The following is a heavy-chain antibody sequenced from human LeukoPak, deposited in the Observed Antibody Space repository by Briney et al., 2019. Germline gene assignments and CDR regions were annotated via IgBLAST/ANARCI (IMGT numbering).Heavy chain of an antibody. CDR1: GGSISSGGYS. D-gene: IGHD3-10*01. V-gene: IGHV4-30-2*01. CDR2: IYHSGST. Sequence: SETLSLTCAVSGGSISSGGYSWSWIRQPPGKGLEWIGYIYHSGSTYYNPSLKSRVTISVDTSKNQFSLKLSSVTAADTAVYYCARGRQGRDAYGDYFDYWGQGTLVTVSS. CDR3: ARGRQGRDAYGDYFDY. J-gene: IGHJ4*02.